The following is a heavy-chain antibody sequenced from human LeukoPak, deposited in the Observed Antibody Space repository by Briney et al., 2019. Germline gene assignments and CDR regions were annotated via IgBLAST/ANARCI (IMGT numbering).Heavy chain of an antibody. CDR1: GFIFSEYA. CDR2: VGGDDAA. J-gene: IGHJ3*02. D-gene: IGHD2-8*01. CDR3: AKDSWSRNGIYDPFDI. V-gene: IGHV3-23*01. Sequence: GGSLRLSCAASGFIFSEYAMNWVRQAPGKGLEWVSVVGGDDAAYYKDSVRGRFTASRDNSKNTLSLQMNSLRPGDTAVYYCAKDSWSRNGIYDPFDIWGQGTMVTVSS.